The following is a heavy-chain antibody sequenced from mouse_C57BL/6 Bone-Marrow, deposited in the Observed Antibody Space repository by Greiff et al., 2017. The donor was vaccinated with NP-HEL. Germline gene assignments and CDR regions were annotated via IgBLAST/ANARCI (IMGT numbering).Heavy chain of an antibody. D-gene: IGHD2-5*01. CDR3: ARKPYYSNYYAMDY. J-gene: IGHJ4*01. Sequence: VQLQQSGPELVKPGASVKISCKASGYTFTDYYMNWVKQSHGKSLEWIGDINPNNGGTSYNQKFKGKATLTVDKSSSKAYMELRSLTSEDSAVYYCARKPYYSNYYAMDYWGQGTSVTVSS. V-gene: IGHV1-26*01. CDR2: INPNNGGT. CDR1: GYTFTDYY.